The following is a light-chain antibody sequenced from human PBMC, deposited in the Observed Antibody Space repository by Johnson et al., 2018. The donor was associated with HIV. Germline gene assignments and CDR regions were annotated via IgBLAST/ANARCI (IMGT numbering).Light chain of an antibody. J-gene: IGLJ1*01. CDR3: GVWDASLSPHYV. CDR2: DNN. CDR1: ISNIESYF. V-gene: IGLV1-51*01. Sequence: QSVLTQPPSVSAAPGQKVTISCSGNISNIESYFVSWYQQLPGAAPKLLIYDNNKRPSGIPDRFSGSKSGASATLGITGLQAGAEADYYCGVWDASLSPHYVFGTGTTITVL.